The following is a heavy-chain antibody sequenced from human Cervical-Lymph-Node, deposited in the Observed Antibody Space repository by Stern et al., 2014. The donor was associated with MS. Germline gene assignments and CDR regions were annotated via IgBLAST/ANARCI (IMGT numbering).Heavy chain of an antibody. CDR2: ISGSGGST. CDR3: GKATSIAVAGTGENY. V-gene: IGHV3-23*04. Sequence: EVQLVESGGGLVQPGGSLRLSCATSGFTFSNYAMSWVRQAPGKGLEWVSAISGSGGSTYYADSVKGRFTISRDNYKNTLYLQMNSLRAEDTAVYYCGKATSIAVAGTGENYWGQGTLVTVSS. CDR1: GFTFSNYA. D-gene: IGHD6-19*01. J-gene: IGHJ4*02.